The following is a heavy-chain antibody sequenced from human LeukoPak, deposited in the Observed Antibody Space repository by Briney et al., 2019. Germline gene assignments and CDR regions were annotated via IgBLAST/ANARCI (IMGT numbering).Heavy chain of an antibody. CDR2: IRSNSDGGTI. Sequence: PGGSLRLSCATSGFTFSNAWMNWVRQAPGKGLEWIGRIRSNSDGGTIDYAAPVKGRFALSRDDSKNTLYLQMNSLQTEDTAVYYCATDFYDTTWGQGTLVTVSS. CDR3: ATDFYDTT. D-gene: IGHD3-22*01. V-gene: IGHV3-15*07. J-gene: IGHJ5*02. CDR1: GFTFSNAW.